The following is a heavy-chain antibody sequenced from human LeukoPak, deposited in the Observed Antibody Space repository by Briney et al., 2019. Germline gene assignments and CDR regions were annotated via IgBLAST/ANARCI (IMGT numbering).Heavy chain of an antibody. J-gene: IGHJ3*02. CDR2: INHSGST. Sequence: SETLSLTCVVYGGSFSGYYWSWIRQPPGKGLEWIGEINHSGSTNYNPSLKSRVTISEDTSKNQFSLKLSSVTAADTAVYYCARAVWWEMATYGAFDIWGQGTMVTVSS. V-gene: IGHV4-34*01. D-gene: IGHD5-24*01. CDR3: ARAVWWEMATYGAFDI. CDR1: GGSFSGYY.